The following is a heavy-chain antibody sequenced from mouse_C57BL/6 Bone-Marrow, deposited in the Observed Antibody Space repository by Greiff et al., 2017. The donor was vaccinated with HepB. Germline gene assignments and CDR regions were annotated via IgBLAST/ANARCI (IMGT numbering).Heavy chain of an antibody. CDR1: GFTFSSYG. V-gene: IGHV5-6*01. D-gene: IGHD2-4*01. Sequence: EVQLVESGGDLVKPGGSLKLSCAASGFTFSSYGMSWVRQTPDKRLEWVATISSGGSYTYYPDSVKGRFTISRDNAKNTLYLQMSSLKSEDTAMYYCARHEGLRRDGLFAYWGQGTLVTVSA. CDR2: ISSGGSYT. J-gene: IGHJ3*01. CDR3: ARHEGLRRDGLFAY.